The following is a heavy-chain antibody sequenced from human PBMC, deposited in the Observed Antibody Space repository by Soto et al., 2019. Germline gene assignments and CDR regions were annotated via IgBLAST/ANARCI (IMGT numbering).Heavy chain of an antibody. V-gene: IGHV3-43D*04. Sequence: GGSLRLSCAASGFTFDDYAMHWVRQAPGKGLEWVSLISWDGGSTYYADSVKGRFTISRDSSKNSLYLQMNSLRAEDTALYYCAKADTAMVTQGLYYFDYWGQGTLVTVSS. CDR2: ISWDGGST. J-gene: IGHJ4*02. CDR1: GFTFDDYA. CDR3: AKADTAMVTQGLYYFDY. D-gene: IGHD5-18*01.